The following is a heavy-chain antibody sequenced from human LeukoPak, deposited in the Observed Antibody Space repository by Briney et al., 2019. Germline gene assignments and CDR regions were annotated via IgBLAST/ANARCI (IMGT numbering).Heavy chain of an antibody. CDR1: GFTFSDYY. Sequence: GGSLRLSCAASGFTFSDYYMSWIRQAPGKGLEWVSYISSSSSYTNHADSVKGRFTISRDNAKNSLYLQMNSLRAEDTAVYYCARVQGFFGEPGWFDPWGQGTLVTVSS. CDR3: ARVQGFFGEPGWFDP. D-gene: IGHD3-10*01. J-gene: IGHJ5*02. V-gene: IGHV3-11*06. CDR2: ISSSSSYT.